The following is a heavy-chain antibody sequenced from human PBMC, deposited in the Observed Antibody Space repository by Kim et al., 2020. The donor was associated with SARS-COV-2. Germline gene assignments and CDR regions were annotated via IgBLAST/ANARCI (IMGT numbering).Heavy chain of an antibody. CDR2: ISSSSSTI. D-gene: IGHD3-22*01. V-gene: IGHV3-48*04. CDR1: GFTFSSYS. J-gene: IGHJ4*02. Sequence: LSLTCAASGFTFSSYSMNWVRQAPGKGLEWFSYISSSSSTIYYADSVKGRFTISRDNAKNSLYLQMNSLRAEDTAVYYCARNYYDSSGYYDYWGQGTLVTVSS. CDR3: ARNYYDSSGYYDY.